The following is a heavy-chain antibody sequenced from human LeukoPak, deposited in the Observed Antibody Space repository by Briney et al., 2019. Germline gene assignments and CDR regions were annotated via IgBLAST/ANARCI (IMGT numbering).Heavy chain of an antibody. CDR1: GGSSSSRD. CDR2: IYTSGST. Sequence: PSANLSLTCTVAGGSSSSRDWSSLRLPAWKSIKCTAGIYTSGSTNSSPSVKSRVTMSVDTSKNQFSLMLSSVTAAVTAVYYCVSGLYDSMTYRSCHMWGQRTVVTVSA. V-gene: IGHV4-4*07. J-gene: IGHJ3*02. CDR3: VSGLYDSMTYRSCHM. D-gene: IGHD3-22*01.